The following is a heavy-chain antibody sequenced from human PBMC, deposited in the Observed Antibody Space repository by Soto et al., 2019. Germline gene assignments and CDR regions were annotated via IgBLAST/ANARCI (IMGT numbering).Heavy chain of an antibody. J-gene: IGHJ5*02. D-gene: IGHD6-13*01. CDR2: VYYSGTT. V-gene: IGHV4-61*01. CDR1: GGSVSNKTYY. Sequence: PSETLSLTCSVSGGSVSNKTYYWSWIRQPPGKRLEWIGYVYYSGTTNYNPSLKSRVTISVDLSKNQFSLRLSSVTAADTAVYFCVRVAGSASWYETDPWGQGTLVTVSS. CDR3: VRVAGSASWYETDP.